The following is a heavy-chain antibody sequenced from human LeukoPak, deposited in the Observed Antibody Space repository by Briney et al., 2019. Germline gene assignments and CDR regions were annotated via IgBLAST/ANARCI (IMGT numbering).Heavy chain of an antibody. V-gene: IGHV4-30-4*01. J-gene: IGHJ4*02. D-gene: IGHD3-22*01. Sequence: SETLSLTCTVSGGSISSGDYYWSWIRQPPGKGLEWIGYIYYSGSTYYNPSLKSRVTISVDTSKNQFSLKLSSVTAADTAVYYCARAFTPYYYDSSGLYYFDYWGQGTLVTVSS. CDR3: ARAFTPYYYDSSGLYYFDY. CDR2: IYYSGST. CDR1: GGSISSGDYY.